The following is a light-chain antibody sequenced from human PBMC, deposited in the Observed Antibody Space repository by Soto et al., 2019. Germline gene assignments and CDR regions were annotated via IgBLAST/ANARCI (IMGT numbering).Light chain of an antibody. CDR2: EVN. V-gene: IGLV2-18*01. CDR1: SSDVGSYNR. CDR3: SLYISGSTYF. Sequence: QSVLTQPPSVSGSPGQSVTISCTGTSSDVGSYNRLSWYQQPPGTAPKLIMYEVNTRPSGVPDRFSGSKSGSTASLTISGLQAEDEADYYCSLYISGSTYFFGTGTKLTVL. J-gene: IGLJ1*01.